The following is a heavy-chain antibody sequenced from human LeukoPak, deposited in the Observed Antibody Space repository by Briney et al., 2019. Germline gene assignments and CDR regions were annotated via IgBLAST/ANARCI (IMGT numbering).Heavy chain of an antibody. D-gene: IGHD4-17*01. CDR3: ARGRGFTVTTRFDY. V-gene: IGHV4-34*01. Sequence: SETLSLTCAVYGGSFSGYYWSWIRQPPGKGLEWIGEINHSGSTNYNPSLKSRVTTSVDTSKNQFSLKLSSVTAADTAVYYCARGRGFTVTTRFDYWGQGTLVTVSS. CDR2: INHSGST. J-gene: IGHJ4*02. CDR1: GGSFSGYY.